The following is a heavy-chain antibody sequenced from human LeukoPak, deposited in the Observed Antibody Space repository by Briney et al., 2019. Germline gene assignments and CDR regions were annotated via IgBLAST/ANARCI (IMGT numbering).Heavy chain of an antibody. CDR1: GGSISSGGYY. J-gene: IGHJ4*02. D-gene: IGHD3-9*01. CDR3: ARVWSDYDILTGYYSPYYFDY. V-gene: IGHV4-31*03. CDR2: IHYSGST. Sequence: KSSETLSLTCTVSGGSISSGGYYWSWIRQHPGKGLEWIGYIHYSGSTYYNPSLKSRVTISVDTSKNQFSLKLSSVTAADTAVYYCARVWSDYDILTGYYSPYYFDYWGQGTLVTVSS.